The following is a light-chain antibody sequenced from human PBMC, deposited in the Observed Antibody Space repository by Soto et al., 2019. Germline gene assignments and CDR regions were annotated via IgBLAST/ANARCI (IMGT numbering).Light chain of an antibody. CDR3: PSYDSRLSALYV. CDR2: GNN. J-gene: IGLJ1*01. V-gene: IGLV1-40*01. Sequence: QPVLTQPPSVSGAPGQRVTISCTGSSSNIGAGYAVHWYQQLPATAPKLLIYGNNHRPSGVPDRFSGSKSATSASLAITGLQAEDEADYYCPSYDSRLSALYVFGNGTKLTVL. CDR1: SSNIGAGYA.